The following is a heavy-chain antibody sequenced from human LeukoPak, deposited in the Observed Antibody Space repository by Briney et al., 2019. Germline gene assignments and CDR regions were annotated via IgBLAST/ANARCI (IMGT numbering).Heavy chain of an antibody. CDR3: VRDDGIGLDAFDI. CDR2: TYCRSKWYN. J-gene: IGHJ3*02. V-gene: IGHV6-1*01. D-gene: IGHD1-14*01. Sequence: SQTLSLTCDISGDSVSSNSAAWNWIRQSPSRGLEWLGRTYCRSKWYNDYAVSVKSRITINPDTSKNQFSLQLNSVTPEDTAVYYCVRDDGIGLDAFDIWGQGTMVTVSS. CDR1: GDSVSSNSAA.